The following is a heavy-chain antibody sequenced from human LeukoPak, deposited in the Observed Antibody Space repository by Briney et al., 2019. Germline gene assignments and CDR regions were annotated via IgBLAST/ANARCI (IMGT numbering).Heavy chain of an antibody. V-gene: IGHV4-59*12. CDR2: IYYSGST. Sequence: SETLSLTCTVSGGSISSYYWSWIRQPPGKGLEWIGYIYYSGSTNYNPSLKSRVTISVDTSKNQFSLKLSSVTAADTAVYYCARESTTVTSFDYWGQGTLVTVSS. CDR3: ARESTTVTSFDY. CDR1: GGSISSYY. D-gene: IGHD4-17*01. J-gene: IGHJ4*02.